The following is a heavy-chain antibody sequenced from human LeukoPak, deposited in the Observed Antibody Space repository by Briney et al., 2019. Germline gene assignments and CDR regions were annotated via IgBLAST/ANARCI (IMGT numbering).Heavy chain of an antibody. Sequence: GESLKISCKGSGYSFSHYWIAWVRQMPGKGLEWMGIIYPGDSDTRYSPFFQGQVTISADKSISTAYLQWSSLKASDTAMYYCARHHLSSSPQVDWFDPWGQGTLVTVSS. J-gene: IGHJ5*02. CDR2: IYPGDSDT. D-gene: IGHD2-2*01. CDR1: GYSFSHYW. CDR3: ARHHLSSSPQVDWFDP. V-gene: IGHV5-51*01.